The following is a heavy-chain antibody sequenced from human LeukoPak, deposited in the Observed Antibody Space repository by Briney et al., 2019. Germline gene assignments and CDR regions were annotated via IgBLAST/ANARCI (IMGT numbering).Heavy chain of an antibody. CDR1: GFTFSSYG. J-gene: IGHJ6*02. CDR2: IWYDGSNK. V-gene: IGHV3-33*01. Sequence: GGSLRLSCAASGFTFSSYGMHWVRQAPGKGLEWVAVIWYDGSNKYYADSVKVRFTISRDNSKNTLYLQMNSLRAEDTAVYYCARVLLPLYGMDVWGQGTTVTVSS. CDR3: ARVLLPLYGMDV. D-gene: IGHD3-22*01.